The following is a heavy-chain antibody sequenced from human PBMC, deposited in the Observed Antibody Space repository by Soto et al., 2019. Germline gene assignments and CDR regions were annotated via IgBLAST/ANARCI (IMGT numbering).Heavy chain of an antibody. CDR1: GFIFSNYA. Sequence: EEQLLESGGGVVQRGGSLRLSCAASGFIFSNYAMTWVRQAPGKGLEWVSRISGRGGSTYYVDSVKGRLTMSRDNSKNTLYLQMNSLSAEDTAIYYWARRAGGAVVWYYDLWGRGTLVTV. CDR2: ISGRGGST. D-gene: IGHD2-21*01. J-gene: IGHJ2*01. CDR3: ARRAGGAVVWYYDL. V-gene: IGHV3-23*01.